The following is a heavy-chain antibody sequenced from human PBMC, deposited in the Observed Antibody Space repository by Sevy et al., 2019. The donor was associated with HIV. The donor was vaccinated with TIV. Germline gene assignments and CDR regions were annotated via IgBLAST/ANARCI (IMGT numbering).Heavy chain of an antibody. CDR3: ARDLPPSATTVAHSDY. D-gene: IGHD4-17*01. V-gene: IGHV3-48*03. CDR2: ITNSGSSI. Sequence: GESLKISCTASGFTFSSYEMNWVRQAPGKGLEWVSYITNSGSSIYDSDSVRGRFTVSRDNAKNSLYLQMKSLRAEDTAVYYCARDLPPSATTVAHSDYWGRGTLVTVSS. J-gene: IGHJ4*02. CDR1: GFTFSSYE.